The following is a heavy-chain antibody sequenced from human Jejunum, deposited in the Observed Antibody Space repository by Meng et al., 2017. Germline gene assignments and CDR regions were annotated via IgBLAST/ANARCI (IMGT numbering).Heavy chain of an antibody. J-gene: IGHJ5*02. CDR2: FNTGGQT. Sequence: GGSLRLSCAASGFTVSSTYMTWVRQAPGKGLEWVSVFNTGGQTFYSDSVKGRFTISRDIAKNTVYLQMNSLRTEDTALYYCARSGGFSSEYPWGQGTLVTVSS. D-gene: IGHD3-22*01. CDR1: GFTVSSTY. CDR3: ARSGGFSSEYP. V-gene: IGHV3-66*02.